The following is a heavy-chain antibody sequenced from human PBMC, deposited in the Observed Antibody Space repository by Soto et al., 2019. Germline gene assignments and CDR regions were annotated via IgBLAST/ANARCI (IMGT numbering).Heavy chain of an antibody. CDR3: ARALGYSGYAGMDV. CDR1: GYTFTIYG. D-gene: IGHD5-12*01. CDR2: ISPDNGNT. V-gene: IGHV1-18*01. Sequence: QVQLVQSGGEVKKPGASVKVSCKASGYTFTIYGINWVRQAPGQGLEWMGWISPDNGNTNYAQKLQGRVTMTTDTSTRTASMGLRSLRSDATAVYYCARALGYSGYAGMDVWGQGATVTVSS. J-gene: IGHJ6*02.